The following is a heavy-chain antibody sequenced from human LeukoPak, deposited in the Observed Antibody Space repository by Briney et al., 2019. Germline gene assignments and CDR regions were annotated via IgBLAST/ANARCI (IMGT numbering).Heavy chain of an antibody. CDR3: ASGNIVATIAYYYYGMDV. V-gene: IGHV1-69*06. Sequence: SVKVSCKASGGTFSSYAISWVRQAPGQGLEWMGGIIPIFGTANYAQKLQGRVTITADKSTSTAYMELSSLRSEDTAVYYCASGNIVATIAYYYYGMDVWGKGTTVTVSS. CDR1: GGTFSSYA. CDR2: IIPIFGTA. J-gene: IGHJ6*04. D-gene: IGHD5-12*01.